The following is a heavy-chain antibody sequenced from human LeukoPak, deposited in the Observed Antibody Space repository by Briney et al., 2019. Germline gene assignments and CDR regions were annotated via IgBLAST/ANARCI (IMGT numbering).Heavy chain of an antibody. CDR3: AREVDSLYGLDV. V-gene: IGHV1-18*01. CDR2: ISGYKDNT. J-gene: IGHJ6*02. CDR1: GYTFTNYN. D-gene: IGHD5-12*01. Sequence: GASVKVSCKASGYTFTNYNINWVRQAPGQGLGWMGWISGYKDNTNYAQKFQGRVTMTTDTSMSTAYMELRSLRSDDTAVYYCAREVDSLYGLDVWGQGTTVTVSS.